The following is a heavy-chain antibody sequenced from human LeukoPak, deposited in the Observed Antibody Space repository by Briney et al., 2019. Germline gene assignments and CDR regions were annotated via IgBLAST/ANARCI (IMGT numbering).Heavy chain of an antibody. CDR1: GFTFSIYA. CDR3: AKDVPAAYFDY. V-gene: IGHV3-30*02. CDR2: VRYDESTK. D-gene: IGHD2-2*01. Sequence: GGTLRLSCTGSGFTFSIYAMNWVRQAPGKGLEWVAFVRYDESTKFYADSVKGRFTISRDNSKTTLYLQMNSLRAEDTAVYYCAKDVPAAYFDYWGQGTLVTVSS. J-gene: IGHJ4*02.